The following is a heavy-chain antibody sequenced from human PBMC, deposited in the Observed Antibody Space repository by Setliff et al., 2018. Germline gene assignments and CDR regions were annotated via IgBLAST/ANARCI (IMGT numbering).Heavy chain of an antibody. CDR2: IYTNGGT. D-gene: IGHD1-1*01. CDR1: GASISSGNDF. CDR3: ARSDDNFQYPDY. J-gene: IGHJ4*01. V-gene: IGHV4-61*09. Sequence: SETLSLTCSVSGASISSGNDFWNWIRQPAGKGLEWIGNIYTNGGTDYRPSLRSRVTISLGTSKNQFSLQLTSVTAADTAIYYCARSDDNFQYPDYWGQGTLVTVSS.